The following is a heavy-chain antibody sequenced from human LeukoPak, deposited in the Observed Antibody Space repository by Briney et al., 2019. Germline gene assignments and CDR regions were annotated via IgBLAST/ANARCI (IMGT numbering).Heavy chain of an antibody. V-gene: IGHV3-23*01. Sequence: GGSLRLSCAAPGFIFTTYAMDWVRQAPGKGLEWVSSIKGGGGDPFYADSVKGRFTISRDNSKNTLFLQLNSLRAEDTAVYYCAKGGHDFNPFYWWGQGTLVTVSS. D-gene: IGHD2-21*02. CDR3: AKGGHDFNPFYW. J-gene: IGHJ4*02. CDR1: GFIFTTYA. CDR2: IKGGGGDP.